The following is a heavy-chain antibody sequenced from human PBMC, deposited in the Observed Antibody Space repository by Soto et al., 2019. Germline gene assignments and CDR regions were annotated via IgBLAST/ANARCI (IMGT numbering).Heavy chain of an antibody. D-gene: IGHD4-4*01. V-gene: IGHV3-74*01. CDR2: INSDGSRT. Sequence: GGSLRLSCAASGFTFTYYWTHWGRQAPGKGLVWVSRINSDGSRTSYADSVTGRFTISRDNAKNTLYLQMNSLRVEDTALYYCARGTYRGFYFDYWGQGTLVTVSS. CDR3: ARGTYRGFYFDY. CDR1: GFTFTYYW. J-gene: IGHJ4*02.